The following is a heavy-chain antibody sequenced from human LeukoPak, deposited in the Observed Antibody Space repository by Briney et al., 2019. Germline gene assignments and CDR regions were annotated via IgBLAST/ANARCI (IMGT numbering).Heavy chain of an antibody. CDR3: ARDRSRWDPFDY. Sequence: GGSLRLSCAASGFTFSSYSMNWVRQAPGKGLEWVSSISSSSSYIYYADSVKGRFTISRDNAKNSLYLQMNSLRAEDTAVYYCARDRSRWDPFDYWGQGTLVTVSS. J-gene: IGHJ4*02. D-gene: IGHD1-26*01. CDR1: GFTFSSYS. V-gene: IGHV3-21*01. CDR2: ISSSSSYI.